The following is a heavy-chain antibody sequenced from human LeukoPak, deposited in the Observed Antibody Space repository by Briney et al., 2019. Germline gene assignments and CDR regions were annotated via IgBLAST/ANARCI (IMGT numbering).Heavy chain of an antibody. D-gene: IGHD4-23*01. Sequence: SETLSLTCTVSGGSISSSSYYWGWIRQPPGKGLEWIGSIYYSGSTYYNPSLKSRVTISVDTSKNQFSLKLSSVTAADTAVYYCARPTATGGNSFAYFQHWGQGTLVTVSS. CDR3: ARPTATGGNSFAYFQH. CDR2: IYYSGST. CDR1: GGSISSSSYY. V-gene: IGHV4-39*07. J-gene: IGHJ1*01.